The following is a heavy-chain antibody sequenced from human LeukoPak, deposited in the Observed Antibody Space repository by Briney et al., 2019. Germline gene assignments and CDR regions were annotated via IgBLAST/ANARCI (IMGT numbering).Heavy chain of an antibody. J-gene: IGHJ4*02. V-gene: IGHV1-18*01. CDR1: GYTFTSYG. CDR2: ISAYNGNT. CDR3: ARDQVGAPRY. Sequence: ASVKVSFKASGYTFTSYGISLVRQAPGQGLEWMGWISAYNGNTNYAQKLQGRVTMTTDTSTSTAYMELRSTRSDDTTVYYCARDQVGAPRYWRQGTLVTVSS. D-gene: IGHD2-15*01.